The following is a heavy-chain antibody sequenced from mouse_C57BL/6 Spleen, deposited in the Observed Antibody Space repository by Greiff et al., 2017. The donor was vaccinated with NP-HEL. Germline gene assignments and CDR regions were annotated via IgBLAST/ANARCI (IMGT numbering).Heavy chain of an antibody. CDR3: AIYDYDEGIWYFDV. V-gene: IGHV1-43*01. D-gene: IGHD2-4*01. CDR1: GYSFTGYY. Sequence: VQLQQSGPELVKPGASVKISCKASGYSFTGYYMHWVKQSSEKSLEWIGEINPSTGGTSYNQKFKGKATLTVDKSSSTAYMQLKSLTSEDSAVYYCAIYDYDEGIWYFDVWGTGTTVTVSS. CDR2: INPSTGGT. J-gene: IGHJ1*03.